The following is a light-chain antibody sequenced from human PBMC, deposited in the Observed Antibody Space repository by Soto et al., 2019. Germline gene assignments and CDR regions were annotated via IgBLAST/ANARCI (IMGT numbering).Light chain of an antibody. CDR3: QTWGTGIRV. J-gene: IGLJ1*01. CDR2: VNSDGSH. Sequence: QPVLTQSPSASASLGASVKLTCTLSSGHSSYAIAWHQQQPEKGPRYLMKVNSDGSHNKGDGIPDRFSGSSSGAERYLTISSLQSEDEADYYCQTWGTGIRVFGTGTKVTVL. V-gene: IGLV4-69*01. CDR1: SGHSSYA.